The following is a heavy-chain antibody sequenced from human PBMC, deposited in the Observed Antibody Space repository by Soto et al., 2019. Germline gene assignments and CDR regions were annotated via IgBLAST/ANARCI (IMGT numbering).Heavy chain of an antibody. CDR1: GYTFTSYD. Sequence: ASVKVSCKASGYTFTSYDINWVRQATGQGLEWMGWMNPNSGNTGYAQKFQGRVTMTRNTSISTAYMELSSLRSEDTAVYYCARKEPREKKLCSGGSCYSLRFDPWGQGTLVTVSS. CDR2: MNPNSGNT. V-gene: IGHV1-8*01. D-gene: IGHD2-15*01. CDR3: ARKEPREKKLCSGGSCYSLRFDP. J-gene: IGHJ5*02.